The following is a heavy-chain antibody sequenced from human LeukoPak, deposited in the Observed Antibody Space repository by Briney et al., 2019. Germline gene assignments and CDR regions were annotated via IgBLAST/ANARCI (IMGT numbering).Heavy chain of an antibody. CDR1: GGSFGGYY. CDR3: ARVLIFGVVKKRGLGFDP. D-gene: IGHD3-3*01. V-gene: IGHV4-34*01. Sequence: PSQTLSLTCAVYGGSFGGYYWSWIRQPPGKGLEWIGEINHSVSTKYNPSLRSRVTISVNTSKTQFSLKLSSVTAADMAVYYCARVLIFGVVKKRGLGFDPWGQGTLVTVSS. CDR2: INHSVST. J-gene: IGHJ5*02.